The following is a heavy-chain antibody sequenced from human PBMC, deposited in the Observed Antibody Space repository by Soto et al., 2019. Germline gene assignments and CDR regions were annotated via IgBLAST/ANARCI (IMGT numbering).Heavy chain of an antibody. CDR1: GYSISSGYY. CDR3: ARDPWGYPGTGFDY. Sequence: SETLSLTCAVSGYSISSGYYWGWIRQPPGKGLEWIGSIYHSGSTYYNPSLKSRVTISVDTSKNQFSLKLSSVTAADTAVYYCARDPWGYPGTGFDYWGQGTLVTVAS. CDR2: IYHSGST. J-gene: IGHJ4*02. V-gene: IGHV4-38-2*02. D-gene: IGHD5-18*01.